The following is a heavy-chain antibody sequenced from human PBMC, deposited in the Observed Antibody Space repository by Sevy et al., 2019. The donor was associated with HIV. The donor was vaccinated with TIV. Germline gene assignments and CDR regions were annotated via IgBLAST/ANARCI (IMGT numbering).Heavy chain of an antibody. CDR2: ISYDGHMK. Sequence: GGSLRLSCTASGFTFSTHAAHWARQAPGKGLEWVAVISYDGHMKYYADSVKGRFTISRDNSKSALYMDMNSLRPDDTARYYCARGGSGSFDPFYYYYDMDVWGQGTTVTVSS. CDR3: ARGGSGSFDPFYYYYDMDV. CDR1: GFTFSTHA. J-gene: IGHJ6*02. D-gene: IGHD3-10*01. V-gene: IGHV3-30-3*01.